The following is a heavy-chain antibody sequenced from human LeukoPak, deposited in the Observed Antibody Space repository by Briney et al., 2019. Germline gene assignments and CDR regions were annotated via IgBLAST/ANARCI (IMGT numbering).Heavy chain of an antibody. CDR1: GGTFSSYA. J-gene: IGHJ4*02. D-gene: IGHD3-22*01. V-gene: IGHV1-69*13. CDR2: IIPIFGTA. CDR3: ARDRSGSSGYYYGHFDY. Sequence: GASVKVSCKASGGTFSSYAISWVRQAPGQGLEWMGGIIPIFGTANYAQKFQGRVTITADESTSTAYMELSSLRSEDTAVYYCARDRSGSSGYYYGHFDYWGQGTLVTVSS.